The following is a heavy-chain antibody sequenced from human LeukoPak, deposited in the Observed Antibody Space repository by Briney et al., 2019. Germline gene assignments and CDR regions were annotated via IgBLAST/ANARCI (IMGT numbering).Heavy chain of an antibody. CDR1: GDSVSSKNPA. V-gene: IGHV6-1*01. D-gene: IGHD4-11*01. J-gene: IGHJ4*02. Sequence: SQTLSLTCAIAGDSVSSKNPAWNWIRQSPSRGLEWLGWTYYRSKWSFDYAVSVEGRITIKPDTSKNQFSLQLNSVTPEDTAVYYCARSMSNGGFRLDYWGQGSLVTVSS. CDR2: TYYRSKWSF. CDR3: ARSMSNGGFRLDY.